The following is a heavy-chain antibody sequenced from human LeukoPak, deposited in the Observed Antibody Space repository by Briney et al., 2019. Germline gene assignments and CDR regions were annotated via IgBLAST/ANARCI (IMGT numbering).Heavy chain of an antibody. CDR1: GFTFNNYA. CDR3: ARRAGAYSHPYDY. J-gene: IGHJ4*02. V-gene: IGHV3-23*01. Sequence: GGSLRLSCAASGFTFNNYAMNWVRQAPGKGLEWVSGISGSDAGTYYADSVKGRFTVSRDNSKNTLYLQMNSLRAEDTAVYYCARRAGAYSHPYDYWGQGTLVTVSS. D-gene: IGHD4/OR15-4a*01. CDR2: ISGSDAGT.